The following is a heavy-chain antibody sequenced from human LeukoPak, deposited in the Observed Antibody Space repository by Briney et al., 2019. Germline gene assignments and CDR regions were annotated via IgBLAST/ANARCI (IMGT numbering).Heavy chain of an antibody. CDR1: GGSISSSSYY. V-gene: IGHV4-39*01. CDR3: ARLSSDWFDP. J-gene: IGHJ5*02. Sequence: SETLFLTCTVSGGSISSSSYYWGWIRQPPGKGLEWIGSIYYSGSTYYNPSLKSRVTISVDTSKNQFSLKLSSVTAADTAVYYCARLSSDWFDPWGQGTLVTVSS. CDR2: IYYSGST. D-gene: IGHD3-10*01.